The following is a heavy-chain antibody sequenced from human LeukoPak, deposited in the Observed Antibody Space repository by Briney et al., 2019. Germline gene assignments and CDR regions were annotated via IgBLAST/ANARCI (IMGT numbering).Heavy chain of an antibody. CDR3: ARDGEGAVAFDY. D-gene: IGHD6-19*01. Sequence: ASVKVSCKASGYTFTGYYMHWVRQAPGQGLEWMGWIHPNSGGTNYAQKFQGRVTMTRNTSISTAYMGLSRLRSDDTAVYYCARDGEGAVAFDYWGQGTLVTVSS. CDR1: GYTFTGYY. CDR2: IHPNSGGT. J-gene: IGHJ4*02. V-gene: IGHV1-2*02.